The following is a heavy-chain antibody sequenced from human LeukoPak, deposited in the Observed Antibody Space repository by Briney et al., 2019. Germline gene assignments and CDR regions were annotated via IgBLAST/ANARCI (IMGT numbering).Heavy chain of an antibody. CDR2: INPNSGGT. V-gene: IGHV1-2*02. J-gene: IGHJ5*02. Sequence: ASVKVSCTASGYTFTVYYMHWVRQAPGQGLEWMGWINPNSGGTNYAQKFQGRVTMTRDTSISTAYMELSRLRSDDTAVYYCARAYYDILTGLNWFDPWGQGTLVTVSS. D-gene: IGHD3-9*01. CDR1: GYTFTVYY. CDR3: ARAYYDILTGLNWFDP.